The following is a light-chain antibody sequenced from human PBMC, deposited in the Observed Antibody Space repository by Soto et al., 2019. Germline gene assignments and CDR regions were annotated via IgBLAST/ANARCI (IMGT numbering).Light chain of an antibody. CDR1: NIGNIN. V-gene: IGLV3-21*02. CDR3: QVWHRRSDHYV. J-gene: IGLJ1*01. CDR2: NDD. Sequence: SYELTQPPSVSVAPGQTATITCGGDNIGNINVHWYQQRPGQAPILVVYNDDDRPSEIPARFSGSNSGNTATLTISRVEAGDEVDYYCQVWHRRSDHYVVGTGTKGNVL.